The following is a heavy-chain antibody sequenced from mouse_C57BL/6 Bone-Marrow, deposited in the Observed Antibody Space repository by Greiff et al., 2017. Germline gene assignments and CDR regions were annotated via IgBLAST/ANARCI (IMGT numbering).Heavy chain of an antibody. CDR3: ARHRLRLFAY. CDR2: ISSGGSYT. V-gene: IGHV5-6*01. Sequence: VQGVESGGDLVKPGGCLKLSCAASGFTFSSYGMSWVRQTPDKRLEWVATISSGGSYTYYPDSVKGRFTISRDNAKNTLYLQMSSLKSEDTAMYYCARHRLRLFAYWGQGTLVTVSA. D-gene: IGHD2-4*01. J-gene: IGHJ3*01. CDR1: GFTFSSYG.